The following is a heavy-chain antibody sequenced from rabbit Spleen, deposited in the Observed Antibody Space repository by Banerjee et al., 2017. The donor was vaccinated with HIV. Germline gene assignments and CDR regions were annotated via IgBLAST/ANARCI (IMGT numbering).Heavy chain of an antibody. D-gene: IGHD6-1*01. V-gene: IGHV1S40*01. CDR2: IYTGSGRT. Sequence: QSLEESGGDLVKPEGSLTLTCKASGFAFSNNAMCWVRQAPGKGLEWIGCIYTGSGRTYYATWAKGRFTISETSSTTVTLQMTSLTAADTATYFCARDRTGSTSYDYYFNLWGPGTLVTVS. J-gene: IGHJ4*01. CDR3: ARDRTGSTSYDYYFNL. CDR1: GFAFSNNA.